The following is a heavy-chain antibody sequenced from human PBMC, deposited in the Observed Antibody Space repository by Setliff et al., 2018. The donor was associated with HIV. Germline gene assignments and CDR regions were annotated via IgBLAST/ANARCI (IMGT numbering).Heavy chain of an antibody. D-gene: IGHD3-22*01. Sequence: GSLRLSCVASGFTFSSYAMSWVRQPPGKGLEWFGEINHSGSTNYNPSLKSRVTISVDTSKNQFSLKLGSATAADTAVYYCARSRLHYYDSSGYYPSYFDYWGQGALVTVSS. J-gene: IGHJ4*02. CDR2: INHSGST. CDR1: GFTFSSYA. CDR3: ARSRLHYYDSSGYYPSYFDY. V-gene: IGHV4-34*01.